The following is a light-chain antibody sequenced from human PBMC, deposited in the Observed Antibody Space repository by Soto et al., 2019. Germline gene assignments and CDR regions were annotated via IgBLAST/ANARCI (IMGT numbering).Light chain of an antibody. CDR2: DVI. V-gene: IGLV2-8*01. CDR3: SLYTSENTYV. CDR1: SSDVGGYNY. J-gene: IGLJ1*01. Sequence: QSVLTQPPSASGSPGQSVTISCTGTSSDVGGYNYVSWYQQHPGKAPKLMIYDVIKRPSGVPDRFSGSKSGNTASLTVSGLQAEDEADYYCSLYTSENTYVFGTGTKVTVL.